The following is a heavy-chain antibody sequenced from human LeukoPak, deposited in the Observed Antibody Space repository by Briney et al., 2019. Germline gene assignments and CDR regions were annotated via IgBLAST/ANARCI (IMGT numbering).Heavy chain of an antibody. J-gene: IGHJ4*02. Sequence: GPVKVSCKASGYTFTTFGITWVRQAPGQGLEWMGWISAYNGNTNYAQKLQGRVTMTTDTSTSTAYMELRSLRSDDTAVYYCARSNQYCSSTSCYPRGFDYWGQGTLVTVSS. CDR3: ARSNQYCSSTSCYPRGFDY. V-gene: IGHV1-18*01. D-gene: IGHD2-2*01. CDR1: GYTFTTFG. CDR2: ISAYNGNT.